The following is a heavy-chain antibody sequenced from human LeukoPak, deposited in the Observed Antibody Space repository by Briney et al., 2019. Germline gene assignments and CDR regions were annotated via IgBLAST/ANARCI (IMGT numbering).Heavy chain of an antibody. CDR2: IYYSGST. CDR3: ASRRYYYGSGSYYKPHHSFDY. Sequence: SETLSLTCTVSGGSISSSSYYWGWIRQPPGKGLEWIGSIYYSGSTYYNPSLKSRVTISVDTSKNQFSLKLSSVTAADTAVYYCASRRYYYGSGSYYKPHHSFDYWGQGTLVTVSS. D-gene: IGHD3-10*01. J-gene: IGHJ4*02. V-gene: IGHV4-39*07. CDR1: GGSISSSSYY.